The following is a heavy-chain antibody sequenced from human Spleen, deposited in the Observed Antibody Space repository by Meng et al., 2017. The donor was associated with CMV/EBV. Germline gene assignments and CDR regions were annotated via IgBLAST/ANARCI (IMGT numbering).Heavy chain of an antibody. CDR2: ISAYNGNT. D-gene: IGHD3-3*01. V-gene: IGHV1-18*01. CDR1: GYTFINYG. CDR3: AKCHYDFWSGDYEMDYFDY. J-gene: IGHJ4*01. Sequence: ASVKVSCKASGYTFINYGIHWVRQAPGQGLEWMGWISAYNGNTNYAQNFQDRVTMTTDTSTSTAYMELRSLRSDDTAVYYCAKCHYDFWSGDYEMDYFDYWGHGTLVTVSS.